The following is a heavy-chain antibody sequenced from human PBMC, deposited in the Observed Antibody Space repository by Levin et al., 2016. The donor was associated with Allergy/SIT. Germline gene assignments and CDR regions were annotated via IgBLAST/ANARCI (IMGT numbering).Heavy chain of an antibody. J-gene: IGHJ6*02. CDR3: ASEGMDV. CDR1: GFTFSSYV. CDR2: ISYDGSNE. V-gene: IGHV3-30-3*01. Sequence: GGSLRLSCASSGFTFSSYVMTWVRQAPGKGLEWVTVISYDGSNEYYADSVKGRFTISRDNSKNTLYLQMNSLRAEDTAVYYCASEGMDVWGQGTTVTVSS.